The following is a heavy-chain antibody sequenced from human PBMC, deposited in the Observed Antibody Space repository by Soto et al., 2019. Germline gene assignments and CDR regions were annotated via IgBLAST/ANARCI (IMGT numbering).Heavy chain of an antibody. D-gene: IGHD3-9*01. Sequence: PGGSLRLSCAASGFTFSSYAMSWVRQAPGKGLEWVSAISGSGGSTCYADSVKGRFTISRDNSKNTLYLQMNSLRAEDTAVYYCAKDSRYDILTGYKAPGYFDYWGQGTLVTVSS. CDR1: GFTFSSYA. CDR3: AKDSRYDILTGYKAPGYFDY. CDR2: ISGSGGST. V-gene: IGHV3-23*01. J-gene: IGHJ4*02.